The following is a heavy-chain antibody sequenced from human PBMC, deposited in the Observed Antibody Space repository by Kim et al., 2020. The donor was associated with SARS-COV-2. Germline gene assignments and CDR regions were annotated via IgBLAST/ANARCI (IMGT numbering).Heavy chain of an antibody. Sequence: GGSLRLSCAASGFTFSSYDMHWVRQATGKGLEWVSAIGTAGDTYYPGSVKGRFTISRENAKNSLYLQMNSLRAGDTAVYYCARGAPSNGWGWFDPWGQGTLVTVSS. J-gene: IGHJ5*02. CDR3: ARGAPSNGWGWFDP. D-gene: IGHD3-10*01. CDR2: IGTAGDT. CDR1: GFTFSSYD. V-gene: IGHV3-13*04.